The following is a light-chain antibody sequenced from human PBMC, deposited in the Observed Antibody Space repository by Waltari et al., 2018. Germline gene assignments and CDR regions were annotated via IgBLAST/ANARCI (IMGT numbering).Light chain of an antibody. Sequence: DIQMTQSPSSVSASVGDRVTITCRASQGISSWLAWYQQKPGKAPKLLIYSASTLYNGVPLGFSGSGSGTDFTLTISSLQPDDSGTYYCQQANSFPPTFGQGTKLEI. J-gene: IGKJ2*01. CDR3: QQANSFPPT. CDR1: QGISSW. V-gene: IGKV1-12*01. CDR2: SAS.